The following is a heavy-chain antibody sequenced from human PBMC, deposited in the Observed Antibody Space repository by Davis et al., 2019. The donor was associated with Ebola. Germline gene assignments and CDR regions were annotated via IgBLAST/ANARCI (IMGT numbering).Heavy chain of an antibody. CDR2: IDPSDSYT. V-gene: IGHV5-10-1*01. J-gene: IGHJ5*02. CDR3: ARHVQRTPSSSSSP. Sequence: GESLKISCQSSGYDFPSYWITWVRQMPGKGLEWMGRIDPSDSYTNYNPSLEAHVTISVDKSIDTAYLEWSSLKASDTAMYYCARHVQRTPSSSSSPWGQGTLVTVSS. D-gene: IGHD6-6*01. CDR1: GYDFPSYW.